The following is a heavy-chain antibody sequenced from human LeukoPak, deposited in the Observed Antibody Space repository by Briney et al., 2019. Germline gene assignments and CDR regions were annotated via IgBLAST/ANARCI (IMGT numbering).Heavy chain of an antibody. V-gene: IGHV3-23*01. J-gene: IGHJ4*02. Sequence: GGSLRLSCAASGFTFSSYAMSWVRQAPGKGLEWVSAISGSGGSTYYADSVKGRFTISRDNSKNTLYLQMNSLRAEDTAVYYCAKGLIFGSTTRCSDYWGQGTLVTVSS. D-gene: IGHD2-2*01. CDR2: ISGSGGST. CDR1: GFTFSSYA. CDR3: AKGLIFGSTTRCSDY.